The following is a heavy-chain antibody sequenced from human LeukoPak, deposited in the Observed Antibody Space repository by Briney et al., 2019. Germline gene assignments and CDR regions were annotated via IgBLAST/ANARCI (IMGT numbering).Heavy chain of an antibody. CDR1: GGTFSSYA. Sequence: ASVKVSCKASGGTFSSYAISWVRQAPGQGLEWMGGIIPIFGTANYAQKFQGRVTITADKSTSTAYMELSSLRSEDTAVYYCARDPHFYSNPGYYFDYWGQGTLVTVSS. CDR3: ARDPHFYSNPGYYFDY. D-gene: IGHD4-11*01. J-gene: IGHJ4*02. CDR2: IIPIFGTA. V-gene: IGHV1-69*06.